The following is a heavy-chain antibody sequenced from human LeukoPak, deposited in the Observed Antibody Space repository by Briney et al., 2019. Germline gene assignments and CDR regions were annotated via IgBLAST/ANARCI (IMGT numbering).Heavy chain of an antibody. Sequence: SETLSLTCTVSGVSISSYYWSWIRQPPGKGLEWIGYIYSSGTTNYNPSLKSRVTISIDTSKNEFSLRLTSVTAADTAVYYCAREANYYGSGSYFEGTFDYWGQGSLVTVSS. V-gene: IGHV4-59*01. CDR2: IYSSGTT. CDR3: AREANYYGSGSYFEGTFDY. CDR1: GVSISSYY. J-gene: IGHJ4*02. D-gene: IGHD3-10*01.